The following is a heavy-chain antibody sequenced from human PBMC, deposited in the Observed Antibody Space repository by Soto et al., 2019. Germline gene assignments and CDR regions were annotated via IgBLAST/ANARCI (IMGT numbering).Heavy chain of an antibody. V-gene: IGHV5-51*01. D-gene: IGHD2-15*01. Sequence: PGESLKISCKGSGYSFTSYWIGWVRQMPGKGLEWMGIIYPGDSDTRYSPSFQGQVTISADKSISTAYLQWSSLKASDTAMYYCARGSFWFLEQGYCSGGSCGWDYFDYWGQGTLVTVSS. CDR3: ARGSFWFLEQGYCSGGSCGWDYFDY. CDR1: GYSFTSYW. CDR2: IYPGDSDT. J-gene: IGHJ4*02.